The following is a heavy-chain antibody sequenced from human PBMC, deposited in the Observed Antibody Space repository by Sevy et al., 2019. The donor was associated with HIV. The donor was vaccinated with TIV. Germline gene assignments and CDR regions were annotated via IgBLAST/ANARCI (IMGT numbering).Heavy chain of an antibody. CDR2: ISHDERYK. V-gene: IGHV3-30*04. Sequence: GGSLRLSCAASGFTFSNYDMHWVRQAPGKGLDWVAVISHDERYKNYAESVKVRFTISRDNSKNTLFLQMDSLRPEDTAVYFCARLVSCGGDCYYFDSWGQGALVTVSS. CDR1: GFTFSNYD. D-gene: IGHD2-21*02. J-gene: IGHJ4*02. CDR3: ARLVSCGGDCYYFDS.